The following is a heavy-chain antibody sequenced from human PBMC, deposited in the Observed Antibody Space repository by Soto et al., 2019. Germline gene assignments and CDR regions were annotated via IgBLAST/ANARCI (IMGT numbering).Heavy chain of an antibody. CDR3: ARLGYRGFDP. D-gene: IGHD6-13*01. CDR1: GGSFSGYY. Sequence: PSETLSLTCAVYGGSFSGYYWSWIRQPPGKGLEWIGEINHSGSTNYNPSLKSRVTISVDTSENQFSLKLSSVTAADTAVYYCARLGYRGFDPWGQGTLVTVSS. V-gene: IGHV4-34*01. J-gene: IGHJ5*02. CDR2: INHSGST.